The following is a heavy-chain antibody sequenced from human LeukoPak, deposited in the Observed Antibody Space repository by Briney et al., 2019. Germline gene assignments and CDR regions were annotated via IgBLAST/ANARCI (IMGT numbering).Heavy chain of an antibody. CDR2: ITSDGYNT. V-gene: IGHV3-64D*09. D-gene: IGHD2-15*01. CDR1: GFTFSTYP. J-gene: IGHJ4*02. CDR3: TSSGPNNFYDN. Sequence: GGSLTLSCSASGFTFSTYPMHWVRQTPGKGLECISAITSDGYNTYYADSVKGRFTISRDNSKNTLYLQISVLRAEVPAVYFCTSSGPNNFYDNWGRGTLVTVSS.